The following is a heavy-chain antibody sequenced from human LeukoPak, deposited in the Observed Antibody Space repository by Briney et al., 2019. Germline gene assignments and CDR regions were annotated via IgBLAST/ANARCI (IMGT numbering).Heavy chain of an antibody. D-gene: IGHD6-19*01. J-gene: IGHJ4*02. CDR3: ARAFVAVAGNYYFDY. Sequence: PSETLSLTCTVSAGSISSGSYYRHWIRQPAGKGLEWIGRIYTSGSTNYNPSLKSRVTISVDTSKNQFSLKLSSVTAADTAVYYCARAFVAVAGNYYFDYWGQGTLVTDSS. CDR2: IYTSGST. V-gene: IGHV4-61*02. CDR1: AGSISSGSYY.